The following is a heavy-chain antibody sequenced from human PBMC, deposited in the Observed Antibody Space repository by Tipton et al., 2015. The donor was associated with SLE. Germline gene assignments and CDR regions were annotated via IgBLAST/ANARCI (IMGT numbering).Heavy chain of an antibody. CDR1: GGSLSSDNYY. Sequence: TLSLTCTVSGGSLSSDNYYWSWIRQPAGKGLEWIGRIYTSGSTNYNPSLKSRVTISVDTSKNQFSLKLSSVTAADTAVYYCARGGYYGSGKRYYYYYGMDVWGQGTTVTVSS. CDR3: ARGGYYGSGKRYYYYYGMDV. CDR2: IYTSGST. J-gene: IGHJ6*02. D-gene: IGHD3-10*01. V-gene: IGHV4-61*02.